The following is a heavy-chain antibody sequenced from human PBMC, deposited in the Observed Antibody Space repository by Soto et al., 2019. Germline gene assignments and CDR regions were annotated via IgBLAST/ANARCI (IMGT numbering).Heavy chain of an antibody. CDR2: ISYHVGNR. CDR1: GFTFGSRG. Sequence: PGESLKISCVASGFTFGSRGMHWVRQASGKGLGWGSVISYHVGNRHYADPVKGRFTISRDNSKHTLYLQMDSLRQDDTAVYYWASSPGSYYYYYDKDVCGQRRTVTDS. D-gene: IGHD2-15*01. J-gene: IGHJ6*02. CDR3: ASSPGSYYYYYDKDV. V-gene: IGHV3-30*04.